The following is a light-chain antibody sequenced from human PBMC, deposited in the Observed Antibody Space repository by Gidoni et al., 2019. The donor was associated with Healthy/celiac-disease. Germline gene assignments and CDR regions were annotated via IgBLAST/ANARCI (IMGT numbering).Light chain of an antibody. Sequence: YVLTQPPSVSGAPGQRVTISCTGSSSNIGAGYDVHWYQQLPGTAPKLLIYGNSNRPSGVPDRFSGSKSGTSASLAITGLQAEDEADYYCQSYDSSLSGVVFGGGTKLTVL. CDR1: SSNIGAGYD. V-gene: IGLV1-40*01. CDR2: GNS. J-gene: IGLJ2*01. CDR3: QSYDSSLSGVV.